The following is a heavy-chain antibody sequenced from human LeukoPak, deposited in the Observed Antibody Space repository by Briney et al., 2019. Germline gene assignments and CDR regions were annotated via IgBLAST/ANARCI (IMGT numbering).Heavy chain of an antibody. J-gene: IGHJ4*02. V-gene: IGHV3-53*01. CDR2: IYSGGST. D-gene: IGHD3-10*01. CDR1: GFTVSSNY. CDR3: ARTYYYGSVYYFDY. Sequence: GGSLRLSCAASGFTVSSNYMSWVRQAPGKGLEWVSVIYSGGSTYYADSVKGRFTISRDSSKNTLYLQMNSLRAEDTAVYYCARTYYYGSVYYFDYWGQGTLVTVSS.